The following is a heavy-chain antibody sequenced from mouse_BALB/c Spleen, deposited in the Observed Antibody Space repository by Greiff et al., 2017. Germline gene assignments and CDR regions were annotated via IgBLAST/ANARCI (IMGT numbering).Heavy chain of an antibody. V-gene: IGHV5-6-5*01. CDR2: ISSGGST. CDR1: GFTFSSYA. J-gene: IGHJ4*01. CDR3: ARDITTVDYYAMDY. D-gene: IGHD1-1*01. Sequence: EVQRVESGGGLVKPGGSLKLSCAASGFTFSSYAMSWVRQTPEKRLEWVASISSGGSTYYPDSVKGRFTISRDNARNILYLQMSSLRSEDTAMYYCARDITTVDYYAMDYWGQGTSVTVSS.